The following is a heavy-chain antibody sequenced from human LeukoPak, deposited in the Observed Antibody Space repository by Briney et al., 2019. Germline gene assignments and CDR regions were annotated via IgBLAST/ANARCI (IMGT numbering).Heavy chain of an antibody. CDR2: ISGSGGST. D-gene: IGHD1-26*01. CDR3: AKDPWGIVGATTPLDY. V-gene: IGHV3-23*01. J-gene: IGHJ4*02. Sequence: PGGSLRLSCAASGFSFNTYGMTWVRQAPGKGLEWVSAISGSGGSTYYADSVKGRFTISRDNSKNTLYLQMNSLRAEDTAVYYCAKDPWGIVGATTPLDYWGQGTLVTVSS. CDR1: GFSFNTYG.